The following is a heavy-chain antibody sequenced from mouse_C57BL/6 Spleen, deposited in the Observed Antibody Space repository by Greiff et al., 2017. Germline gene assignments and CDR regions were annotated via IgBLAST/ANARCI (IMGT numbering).Heavy chain of an antibody. J-gene: IGHJ4*01. CDR2: IDPSDSYT. V-gene: IGHV1-69*01. CDR3: ARGDSNYAYAMDY. CDR1: GYTFTSYW. Sequence: QVQLQQPGAELVMPGASVKLSCKASGYTFTSYWMHWVKQRPGQGLEWIGEIDPSDSYTTYNQKFKGKATLTVNQSSSTAYVQLSSLTSEDSAVYYCARGDSNYAYAMDYWGKGTSVTVSS. D-gene: IGHD2-5*01.